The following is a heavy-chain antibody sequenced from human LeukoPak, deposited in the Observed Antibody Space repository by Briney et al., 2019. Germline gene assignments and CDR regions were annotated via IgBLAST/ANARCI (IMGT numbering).Heavy chain of an antibody. Sequence: SETLSLTCTVSGDSTSNFYWSWIRQSPGKGLEWIGNIHYSGSSVYNPSLKSRVTISIDTSRRQFFLKLNSVTAADTAVYFCALAPNSNWFDFWGPGTLVTVSS. CDR3: ALAPNSNWFDF. CDR1: GDSTSNFY. D-gene: IGHD2-8*01. CDR2: IHYSGSS. V-gene: IGHV4-59*03. J-gene: IGHJ5*01.